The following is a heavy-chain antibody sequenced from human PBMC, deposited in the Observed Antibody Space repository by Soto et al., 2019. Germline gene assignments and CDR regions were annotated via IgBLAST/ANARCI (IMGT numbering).Heavy chain of an antibody. Sequence: QVQLVQSGAEVKQPGASASVSCKASGYNFTTYVVHWLRQAPGQGPEWMGWINCGSGNTLYSQKFQGRVTFTRDTSATTAYMHLNSLTSGDTAVYYCARGYTSGWTFDFWGRGTLVTVSS. J-gene: IGHJ4*02. D-gene: IGHD6-19*01. CDR2: INCGSGNT. V-gene: IGHV1-3*01. CDR1: GYNFTTYV. CDR3: ARGYTSGWTFDF.